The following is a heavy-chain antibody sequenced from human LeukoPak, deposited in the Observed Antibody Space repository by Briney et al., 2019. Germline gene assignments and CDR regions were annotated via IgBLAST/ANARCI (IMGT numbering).Heavy chain of an antibody. CDR2: IVVGSGNT. Sequence: SVKVSCKDSGFTFTSSALQWVRQARGQRLEWIGWIVVGSGNTNYAQKFQERVTITRDMSTSTAYMELSSLRSEDTAVYYCAAAPRITGTTLWGQGTLVTVSS. J-gene: IGHJ4*02. CDR3: AAAPRITGTTL. D-gene: IGHD1-20*01. CDR1: GFTFTSSA. V-gene: IGHV1-58*01.